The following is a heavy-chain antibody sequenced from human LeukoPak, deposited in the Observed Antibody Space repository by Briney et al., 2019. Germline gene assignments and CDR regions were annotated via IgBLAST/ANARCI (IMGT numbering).Heavy chain of an antibody. Sequence: SETLSLTCTVSGGSISSSGYYWGWMRQPPGKGLEWIGSIYYSGSTYYNASLKSRVTISVDTSKNQFSLKLSSVTAADTAVYYCARGDSTITPNYFQYWGQGTLVTVSS. D-gene: IGHD2-21*02. CDR1: GGSISSSGYY. CDR3: ARGDSTITPNYFQY. J-gene: IGHJ1*01. V-gene: IGHV4-39*07. CDR2: IYYSGST.